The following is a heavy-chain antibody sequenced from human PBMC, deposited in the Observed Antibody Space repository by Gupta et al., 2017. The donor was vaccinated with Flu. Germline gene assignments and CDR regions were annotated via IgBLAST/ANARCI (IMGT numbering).Heavy chain of an antibody. CDR1: GFTFSSYS. CDR2: ISSSSSYI. CDR3: ARALTPYCSSTSCSYYYGMDV. D-gene: IGHD2-2*01. Sequence: EVQLVESGGGLVKPGGSLRLSCAASGFTFSSYSMNWVRQAPGKGLEWVSSISSSSSYIYYADSVKGRFTISRDNAKNSLYLQMNSLGAEDTAVYYCARALTPYCSSTSCSYYYGMDVWGPGTTVTVSS. J-gene: IGHJ6*02. V-gene: IGHV3-21*01.